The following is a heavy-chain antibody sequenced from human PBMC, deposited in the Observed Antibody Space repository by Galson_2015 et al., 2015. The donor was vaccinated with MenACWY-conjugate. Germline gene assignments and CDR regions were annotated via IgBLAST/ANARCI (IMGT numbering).Heavy chain of an antibody. J-gene: IGHJ4*02. V-gene: IGHV3-74*01. Sequence: ISYIKADGSFSNYADSVKGRFTISTDNAKNMVYLQMDGLGDEDTAVYFCARDNNWSFDSWGQGTLVTVSS. CDR3: ARDNNWSFDS. D-gene: IGHD1-1*01. CDR2: IKADGSFS.